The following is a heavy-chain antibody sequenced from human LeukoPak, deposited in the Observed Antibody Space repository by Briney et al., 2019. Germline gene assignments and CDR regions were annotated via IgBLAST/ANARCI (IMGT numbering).Heavy chain of an antibody. CDR3: AKLDTAMVGNFDY. D-gene: IGHD5-18*01. V-gene: IGHV3-23*01. Sequence: GGSLRLPCAASGSTFRSYAMSGGGRAPGKALDGVSAISGSGGSTYYADSVKGRFTISRDNSKSTLYLQMNSLRAEDTAVYYCAKLDTAMVGNFDYWGQGTLVTVSS. CDR1: GSTFRSYA. J-gene: IGHJ4*02. CDR2: ISGSGGST.